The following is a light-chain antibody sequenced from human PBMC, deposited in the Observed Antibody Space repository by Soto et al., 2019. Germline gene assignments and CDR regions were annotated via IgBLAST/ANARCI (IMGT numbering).Light chain of an antibody. CDR2: GAS. J-gene: IGKJ2*01. V-gene: IGKV3-15*01. Sequence: EIVMTQSPATLSVSPGERATLSCRASQSVSSNLAWYQQKPGQAPRLLIYGASTRATGIPARFSGSGSGAEFTLTISGPQSEDFAVYYCQQYNNWPYTFGQGTNLEIK. CDR3: QQYNNWPYT. CDR1: QSVSSN.